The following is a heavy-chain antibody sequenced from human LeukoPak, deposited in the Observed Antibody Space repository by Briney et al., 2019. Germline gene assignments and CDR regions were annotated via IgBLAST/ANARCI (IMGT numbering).Heavy chain of an antibody. J-gene: IGHJ4*02. D-gene: IGHD3-16*01. Sequence: GGSLRLSCAASGFTFSSYSMNRVRQAPGKGLEWVSSISSSSSYIYYADSVKGRFTISRDNAKNSLYLQMNSLRAEDTAVYYCAKDHCKDYVWGRAAYFDYWGQGTLVTVPS. V-gene: IGHV3-21*01. CDR2: ISSSSSYI. CDR3: AKDHCKDYVWGRAAYFDY. CDR1: GFTFSSYS.